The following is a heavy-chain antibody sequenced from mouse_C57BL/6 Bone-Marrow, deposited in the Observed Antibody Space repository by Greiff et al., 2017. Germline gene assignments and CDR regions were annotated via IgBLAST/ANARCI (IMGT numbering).Heavy chain of an antibody. V-gene: IGHV14-4*01. CDR2: IDPENGDT. CDR3: TTGLTGT. J-gene: IGHJ2*01. D-gene: IGHD4-1*01. CDR1: GFNIKDDY. Sequence: EVKLMESGAELVRPGASVKLSCTASGFNIKDDYMHWVKQRPEQGLEWIGWIDPENGDTEYASKFQGKATITADTSSTTAYLQLSSLASEDTAVYYCTTGLTGTWGQGTTLTVSS.